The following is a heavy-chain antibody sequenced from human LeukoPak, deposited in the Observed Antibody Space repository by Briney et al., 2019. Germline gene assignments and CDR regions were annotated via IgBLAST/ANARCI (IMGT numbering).Heavy chain of an antibody. Sequence: SETLSLTCAVYGGSFGGYYWSWIRQPPGKGLEWIGEINHSGSTNYNPSLKSRVTISVDTSKNQFSLKLSSVTAADTAVYYCARSSYCSSTSCHRHFDYWGQGTLVTVSS. J-gene: IGHJ4*02. CDR3: ARSSYCSSTSCHRHFDY. V-gene: IGHV4-34*01. CDR2: INHSGST. CDR1: GGSFGGYY. D-gene: IGHD2-2*01.